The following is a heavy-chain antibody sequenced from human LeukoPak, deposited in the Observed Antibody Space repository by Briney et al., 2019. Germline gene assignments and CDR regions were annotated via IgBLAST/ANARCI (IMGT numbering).Heavy chain of an antibody. CDR2: IYYSGST. Sequence: SETLSLTCTVSGGSVSSGSYYWSWIRPPPGKGLEWIGYIYYSGSTNYNPSLKSRVTISVDTSKNQFSLKLSSVTAADTAVYYCAATEVVVPAAPFETFDYWGQGTLVTVSS. D-gene: IGHD2-2*01. J-gene: IGHJ4*02. CDR3: AATEVVVPAAPFETFDY. CDR1: GGSVSSGSYY. V-gene: IGHV4-61*01.